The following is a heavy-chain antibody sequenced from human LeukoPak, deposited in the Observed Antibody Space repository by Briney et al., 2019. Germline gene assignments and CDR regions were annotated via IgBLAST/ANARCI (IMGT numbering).Heavy chain of an antibody. CDR2: ISASSATI. Sequence: GGSLRLSCVASGFTFSSYSMHWVRQAPGKGLEWVSYISASSATIYYADSVKGRFTISRDNAKNSLYLQMNGLRAEDTAVYYCATEGDSGTYSYFQHWGQGTLVTVS. CDR1: GFTFSSYS. CDR3: ATEGDSGTYSYFQH. J-gene: IGHJ1*01. D-gene: IGHD1-26*01. V-gene: IGHV3-48*01.